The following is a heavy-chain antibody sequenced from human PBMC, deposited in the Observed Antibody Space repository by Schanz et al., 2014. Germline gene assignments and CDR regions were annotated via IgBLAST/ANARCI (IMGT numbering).Heavy chain of an antibody. Sequence: QVQLQESGPGLVKPSETLSLTCSVSGDSITGVSRYWGWIRQPPGKGPEWIGTIDDTGSTYYTPSRRVPLTFSVDPSKTHPPVQLPSVTAADTAVYYCARLMVPGWFDPWGQGQLVTVSS. V-gene: IGHV4-39*02. J-gene: IGHJ5*02. CDR1: GDSITGVSRY. CDR3: ARLMVPGWFDP. CDR2: IDDTGST. D-gene: IGHD3-10*01.